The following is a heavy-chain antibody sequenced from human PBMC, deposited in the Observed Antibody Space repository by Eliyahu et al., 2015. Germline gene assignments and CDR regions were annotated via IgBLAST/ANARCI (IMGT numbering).Heavy chain of an antibody. V-gene: IGHV2-5*02. CDR3: GCNNAGTNWHSHDFDY. D-gene: IGHD1-7*01. CDR1: GFSLATTGVG. Sequence: QITLKESGPTLVRPTQTLTLTCTFSGFSLATTGVGVGWVRQPPGXAXEWLALIYWDDAKFYSPSLESRLTITKDTSKNQVILTMTNMDPVDTATYYCGCNNAGTNWHSHDFDYWGPGNLVAVSS. CDR2: IYWDDAK. J-gene: IGHJ4*02.